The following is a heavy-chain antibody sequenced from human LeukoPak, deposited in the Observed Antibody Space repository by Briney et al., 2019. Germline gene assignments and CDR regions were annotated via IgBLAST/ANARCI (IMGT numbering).Heavy chain of an antibody. V-gene: IGHV1-8*01. CDR2: MNPNNGNT. CDR1: GYTFTSYD. Sequence: ASVKVSCKASGYTFTSYDINWVRQATGQGLEWVGWMNPNNGNTGYAQKFQGRVTVTRNTSISTAYMEMSSLRSEDTAVYYCARPGISGSYPYYLDYWGQGTLVTVSS. D-gene: IGHD3-10*01. J-gene: IGHJ4*02. CDR3: ARPGISGSYPYYLDY.